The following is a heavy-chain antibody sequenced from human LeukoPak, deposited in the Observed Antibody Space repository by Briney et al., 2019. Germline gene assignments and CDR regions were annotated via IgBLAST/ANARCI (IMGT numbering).Heavy chain of an antibody. CDR1: GFTLSSYW. CDR3: ARDHTAISHFDY. Sequence: GGSLRLSCAASGFTLSSYWMRWVRQAPGKGLEWVANIKQDGSEKYYVDSVKGRFTISRDNAKNSPYMQMNSLRAEDTAVYYCARDHTAISHFDYWGQGTLVTVSS. J-gene: IGHJ4*02. D-gene: IGHD2-2*02. CDR2: IKQDGSEK. V-gene: IGHV3-7*01.